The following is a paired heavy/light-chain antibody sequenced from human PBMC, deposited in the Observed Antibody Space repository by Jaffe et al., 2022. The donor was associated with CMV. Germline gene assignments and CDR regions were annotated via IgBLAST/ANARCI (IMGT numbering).Heavy chain of an antibody. CDR1: GYILTSYG. CDR2: ISGYNGDT. Sequence: QVQLVQSGAEVKKPGASVKVSCMASGYILTSYGISWVRQAPGQGLEWMGWISGYNGDTNYAQNLQGRVTMTTDTSTNTAYMELRSLRSDDTAIYYCARVAYDSWSNYYTSFRSDYWGQGTLVTVSS. CDR3: ARVAYDSWSNYYTSFRSDY. D-gene: IGHD3-3*01. J-gene: IGHJ4*02. V-gene: IGHV1-18*01.
Light chain of an antibody. CDR3: QQLNSYPRT. V-gene: IGKV1-9*01. Sequence: DIHLTQSPSFVSASVGDRVTITCRASQGTSSSLAWYQQNPGKAPKLLIYAASTLQSGVPSRFSGSGSGTEFTLTISSLQPEDFATYYCQQLNSYPRTFGQGTKVEIK. J-gene: IGKJ1*01. CDR2: AAS. CDR1: QGTSSS.